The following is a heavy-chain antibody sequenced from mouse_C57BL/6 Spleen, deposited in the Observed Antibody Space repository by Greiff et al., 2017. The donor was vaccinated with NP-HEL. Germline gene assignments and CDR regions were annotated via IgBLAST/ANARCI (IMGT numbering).Heavy chain of an antibody. V-gene: IGHV5-4*01. CDR2: ISDGGSYT. CDR1: GFTFSSYA. J-gene: IGHJ2*01. Sequence: EVQLVESGGGLVKPGGSLKLSCAASGFTFSSYAMSWVRQTPEKRLEWVATISDGGSYTYYPDNVKGRFTISRDNAKNNLYLQMSHLKSEDTAMYYCARDPSGVDYWGQGTTLTVSS. CDR3: ARDPSGVDY.